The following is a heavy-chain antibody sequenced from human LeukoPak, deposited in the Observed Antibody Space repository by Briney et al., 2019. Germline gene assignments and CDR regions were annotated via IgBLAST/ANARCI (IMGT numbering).Heavy chain of an antibody. J-gene: IGHJ6*03. CDR2: IRYDGSNK. V-gene: IGHV3-30*02. CDR1: GFTFSSYG. D-gene: IGHD6-13*01. Sequence: GGSLRLSCAASGFTFSSYGMHWVRQAPGKGLEWVAFIRYDGSNKYYADSVKGRFTISRDNSKNTLYLQMNSLRAEDTAVYYCAKDAAQLVLGYYYYMDVWGKGTTVTVSS. CDR3: AKDAAQLVLGYYYYMDV.